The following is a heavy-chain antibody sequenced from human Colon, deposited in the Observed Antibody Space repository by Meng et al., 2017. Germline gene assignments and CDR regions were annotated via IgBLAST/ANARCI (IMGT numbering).Heavy chain of an antibody. CDR3: ARERRHYYGSGSFDY. Sequence: QVQLQESGPGLVKPSQTLSLTCSFSGGSFSSDNYYWTWIRQTPGKGLEWIGLTYYNGSPFYNPSLRSRVTISVDTSKDQFSLYLTSVTAADTAVYYCARERRHYYGSGSFDYWGQGLLVTVSS. V-gene: IGHV4-30-4*01. D-gene: IGHD3-10*01. CDR2: TYYNGSP. J-gene: IGHJ4*02. CDR1: GGSFSSDNYY.